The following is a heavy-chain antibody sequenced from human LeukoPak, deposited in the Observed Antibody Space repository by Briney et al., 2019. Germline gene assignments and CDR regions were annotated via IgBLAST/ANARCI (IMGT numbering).Heavy chain of an antibody. CDR3: ARDHYYGSGSYEDV. CDR1: GGSISSGGYY. Sequence: SETLSLTCTVSGGSISSGGYYWSWIRQPPGKGLEWIEYIYHSGSTYYNPSLKSRVTMSVDTSKNQFSLKLSSVTAADTAVYYCARDHYYGSGSYEDVWGKGTTVTVSS. CDR2: IYHSGST. V-gene: IGHV4-30-2*01. D-gene: IGHD3-10*01. J-gene: IGHJ6*04.